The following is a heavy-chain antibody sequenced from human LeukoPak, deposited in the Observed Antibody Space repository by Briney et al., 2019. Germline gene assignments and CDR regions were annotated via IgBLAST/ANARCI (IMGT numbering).Heavy chain of an antibody. CDR1: GGTFSCYA. V-gene: IGHV1-69*01. CDR3: ARDHVVVVPAASGPIGMDV. CDR2: IIPIFGTA. J-gene: IGHJ6*04. Sequence: ASVKVSCKASGGTFSCYAISWVRQAPGQGLEWMGGIIPIFGTANYAQKFQGRVTITADESTSTAYMELSSLRSEDTAVYYCARDHVVVVPAASGPIGMDVWGKGTTVTVSS. D-gene: IGHD2-2*01.